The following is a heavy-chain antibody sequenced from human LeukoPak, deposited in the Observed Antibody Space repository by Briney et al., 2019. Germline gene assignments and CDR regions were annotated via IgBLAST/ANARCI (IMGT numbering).Heavy chain of an antibody. CDR2: IIPIFGTA. V-gene: IGHV1-69*05. Sequence: SVKVSCKASGGTISSYAISWVRQAPGQGLEWMGGIIPIFGTANYAQKFQGRVTITTDESTSTAYMELSSLRSEDTAVYYCARDLNTGTRYNWFDPWGQGTLATVSS. CDR3: ARDLNTGTRYNWFDP. J-gene: IGHJ5*02. CDR1: GGTISSYA. D-gene: IGHD1-7*01.